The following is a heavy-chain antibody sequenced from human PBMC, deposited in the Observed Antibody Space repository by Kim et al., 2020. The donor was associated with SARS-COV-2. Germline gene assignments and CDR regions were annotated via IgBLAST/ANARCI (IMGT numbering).Heavy chain of an antibody. CDR2: ISSSSSTI. V-gene: IGHV3-48*02. D-gene: IGHD2-8*01. J-gene: IGHJ1*01. Sequence: GGSLRLSCAASGFTFSSYSMNWVRQAPGKGLEWVSYISSSSSTIYDADSVKGRFTISRDNAKNSLYLQMNSLRDEDTAVYYCASSDVPTQWPPLTEYFQHRGQGTLVTVSS. CDR3: ASSDVPTQWPPLTEYFQH. CDR1: GFTFSSYS.